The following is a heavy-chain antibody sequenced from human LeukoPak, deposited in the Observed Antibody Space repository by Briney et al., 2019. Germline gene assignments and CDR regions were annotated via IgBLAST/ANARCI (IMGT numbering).Heavy chain of an antibody. V-gene: IGHV4-39*01. D-gene: IGHD1-1*01. CDR3: ARLSTSDTDGNYFDF. CDR1: GDSITRNTYY. Sequence: SETLSLTCTVSGDSITRNTYYWVWVRQPPGKGLEWIGSINYSGRTFYSSSLKSRATISVDTSRNQFSLKVTSVTAADTAVYSYARLSTSDTDGNYFDFWGQGTLVTVSS. CDR2: INYSGRT. J-gene: IGHJ4*02.